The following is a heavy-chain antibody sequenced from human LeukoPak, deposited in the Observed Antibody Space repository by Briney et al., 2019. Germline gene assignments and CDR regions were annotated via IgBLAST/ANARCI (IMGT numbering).Heavy chain of an antibody. CDR1: GGSFIGYY. J-gene: IGHJ4*02. Sequence: PSETLSLTCAVYGGSFIGYYWSWIRQPPGQGLEWIGEINHSGSTNYNQSLKSRVTISVDTSRNQFSLKLSSVTAADTAVYYCARHPRVGYSSGTSRLDSWGQGTLVTVSS. CDR3: ARHPRVGYSSGTSRLDS. V-gene: IGHV4-34*01. CDR2: INHSGST. D-gene: IGHD6-19*01.